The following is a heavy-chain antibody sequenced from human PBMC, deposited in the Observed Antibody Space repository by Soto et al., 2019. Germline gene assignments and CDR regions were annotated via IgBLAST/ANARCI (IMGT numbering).Heavy chain of an antibody. CDR3: AAFCRGGPCSTEPYY. J-gene: IGHJ4*02. CDR1: GYTFTSYD. Sequence: QVQLVQSGAEVKKPGASVKVSCKAAGYTFTSYDINWVRQASGQGLEWMGWMNPNSGNTGYAQKFHGRVSMTRITSLSTAFMELSILGSEDTAVYYCAAFCRGGPCSTEPYYWGQGTLVTVSS. D-gene: IGHD2-15*01. CDR2: MNPNSGNT. V-gene: IGHV1-8*01.